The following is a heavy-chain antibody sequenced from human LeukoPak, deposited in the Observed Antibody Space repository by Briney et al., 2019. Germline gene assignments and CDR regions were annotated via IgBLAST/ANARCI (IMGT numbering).Heavy chain of an antibody. CDR3: ARGPSGYHNT. CDR2: ITAGGDTT. Sequence: GGSLRLSCAASGFSFSTSGMSWVRQAPGMGLDWVSAITAGGDTTYYADSVEGRFTISRDNSKNTLYLQMAEDTAVYYCARGPSGYHNTGGQGTLVTVSS. D-gene: IGHD5-12*01. J-gene: IGHJ4*02. V-gene: IGHV3-23*01. CDR1: GFSFSTSG.